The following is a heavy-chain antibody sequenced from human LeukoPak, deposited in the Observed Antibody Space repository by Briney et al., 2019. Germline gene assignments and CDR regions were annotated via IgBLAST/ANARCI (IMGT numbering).Heavy chain of an antibody. CDR2: ISSSGSTI. CDR3: ARVTYGSGTYGAFDY. CDR1: GFTFSSYE. J-gene: IGHJ4*02. D-gene: IGHD3-10*01. V-gene: IGHV3-48*03. Sequence: PGGSLRLSCVGSGFTFSSYEMNWVRQAPGKGLEWVSYISSSGSTIYYADSVKGRFTISRDNAKNSLYLQMNSLRAEDTAVYYCARVTYGSGTYGAFDYWGQGTLVTVSS.